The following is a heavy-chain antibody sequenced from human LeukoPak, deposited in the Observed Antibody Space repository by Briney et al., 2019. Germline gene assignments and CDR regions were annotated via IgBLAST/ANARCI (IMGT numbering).Heavy chain of an antibody. D-gene: IGHD3-9*01. CDR1: GYTFTSYG. Sequence: ASVKVSCKASGYTFTSYGISWVRQAPGQGLEWMGWISAYNGNTNYAQKLQGRVTMTTDTSTSTAYMELRSLRSDDTAVYYCARNRDNYDILTGYYNSGWFDPWVQGTLVTVSS. CDR3: ARNRDNYDILTGYYNSGWFDP. J-gene: IGHJ5*02. V-gene: IGHV1-18*01. CDR2: ISAYNGNT.